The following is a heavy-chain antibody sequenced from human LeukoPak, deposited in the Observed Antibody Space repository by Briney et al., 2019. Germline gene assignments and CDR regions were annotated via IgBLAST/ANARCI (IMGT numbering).Heavy chain of an antibody. CDR1: GFTFNDYA. CDR3: EKDVSTYGDYSGALDH. V-gene: IGHV3-9*01. CDR2: ISWNGNNV. Sequence: GRSLRLSCAASGFTFNDYAMHWVRQVRGKGLEWVSGISWNGNNVAYADSVKGRFTMSRDNTQNSVYLQMSSLTPDDTALYYCEKDVSTYGDYSGALDHWGQGTLVTVSS. J-gene: IGHJ4*02. D-gene: IGHD4-17*01.